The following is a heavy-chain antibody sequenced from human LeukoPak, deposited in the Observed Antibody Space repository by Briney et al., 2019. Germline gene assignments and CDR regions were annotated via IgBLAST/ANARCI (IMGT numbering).Heavy chain of an antibody. V-gene: IGHV2-70*04. CDR2: IDWDNDK. J-gene: IGHJ4*02. Sequence: SGPALVKPTQTLTLTCTFSGFSLSTTGMRVSWIRQPPGKALEWLARIDWDNDKFYITSMKTRLTISKDTPRNQVVLTITNMDPVDTATYYCARTSQSWYFDYWGQGTLVTVSS. CDR3: ARTSQSWYFDY. CDR1: GFSLSTTGMR. D-gene: IGHD6-19*01.